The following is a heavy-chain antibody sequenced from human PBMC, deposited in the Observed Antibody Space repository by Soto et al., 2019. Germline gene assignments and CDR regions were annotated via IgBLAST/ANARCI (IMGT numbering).Heavy chain of an antibody. V-gene: IGHV3-23*01. CDR1: GFTFSSYA. D-gene: IGHD3-22*01. CDR2: ISGSGGST. J-gene: IGHJ4*02. Sequence: GGSLRLSCAASGFTFSSYAMSWVRQAPGKGLEWVSAISGSGGSTYYADSVKGRFTISRDNSKNTLYLQMNSLRAEDTAVYYCARIRSYDSTEVPIEYWGQGTRVTVSS. CDR3: ARIRSYDSTEVPIEY.